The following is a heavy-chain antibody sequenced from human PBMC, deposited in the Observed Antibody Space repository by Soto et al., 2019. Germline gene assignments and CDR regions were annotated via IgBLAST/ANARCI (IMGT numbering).Heavy chain of an antibody. V-gene: IGHV3-74*01. D-gene: IGHD3-10*02. CDR2: INVDGSST. Sequence: EVQLVESGGGIVQPGGSLRLSCAASGFTFTNDWMHWVRQAAGKGLVWVSRINVDGSSTNYVDSVKDRFTISRDNAKNTLYLQMNSLRVDDTAIYFCARGPRGVFGNDYWGQGALVPVSS. J-gene: IGHJ4*02. CDR3: ARGPRGVFGNDY. CDR1: GFTFTNDW.